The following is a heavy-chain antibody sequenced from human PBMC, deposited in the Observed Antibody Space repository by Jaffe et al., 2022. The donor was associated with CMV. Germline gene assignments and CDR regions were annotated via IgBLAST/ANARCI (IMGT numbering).Heavy chain of an antibody. CDR1: GFTFSGSA. Sequence: EVQLVESGGGLVQPGGSLKLSCAASGFTFSGSAMHWVRQASGKGLEWVGRIRSKANSYATAYAASVKGRFTISRDDSKNTAYLQMNSLKTEDTAVYYCTRLGGPYGMDVWGQGTTVTVSS. V-gene: IGHV3-73*02. CDR2: IRSKANSYAT. J-gene: IGHJ6*02. CDR3: TRLGGPYGMDV. D-gene: IGHD2-15*01.